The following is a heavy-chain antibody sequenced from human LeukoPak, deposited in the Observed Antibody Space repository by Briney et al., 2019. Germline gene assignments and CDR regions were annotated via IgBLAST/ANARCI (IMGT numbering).Heavy chain of an antibody. D-gene: IGHD1-26*01. J-gene: IGHJ4*02. CDR2: ISGSGGST. V-gene: IGHV3-23*01. CDR3: AKWWGSGRYYPYYYFDY. Sequence: GGSLRLSCAASGFTFSSYAMSWVRQAPGKGLEWVSAISGSGGSTYYADSVKGRFTISRDNSKNTLYLQMNSLRAEDTAVYYCAKWWGSGRYYPYYYFDYWGQGTLVTVSS. CDR1: GFTFSSYA.